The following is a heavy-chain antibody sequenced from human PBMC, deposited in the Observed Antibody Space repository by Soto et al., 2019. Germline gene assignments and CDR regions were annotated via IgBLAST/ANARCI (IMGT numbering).Heavy chain of an antibody. V-gene: IGHV3-15*02. CDR3: TTSYYFGSGRYNY. CDR2: IKSITDGGTI. Sequence: EVQLVESGGALVKPGGSLRLFCGGSGFTFSNAWMAWVRQAPGKGLEWVGRIKSITDGGTIDYAAPVKGRFVISRDDSKNTQYLQMDSLKPEDTAMYYCTTSYYFGSGRYNYWGQGTRVTVSS. J-gene: IGHJ4*02. CDR1: GFTFSNAW. D-gene: IGHD3-10*01.